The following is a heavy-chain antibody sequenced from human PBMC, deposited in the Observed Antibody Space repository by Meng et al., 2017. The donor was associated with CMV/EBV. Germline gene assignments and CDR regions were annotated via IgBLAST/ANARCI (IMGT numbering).Heavy chain of an antibody. V-gene: IGHV3-30*02. CDR2: IRYDGSNK. CDR1: GFTLSSYG. D-gene: IGHD1-26*01. J-gene: IGHJ4*02. Sequence: GGSLRLSCAASGFTLSSYGMHWVRQAPGKGLEWVAFIRYDGSNKYYADSVKGRFTISRDNSKNTLYLQMNSLRAEDTAVYYCAKESLLYSGSYFDYWGQGTLVTVSS. CDR3: AKESLLYSGSYFDY.